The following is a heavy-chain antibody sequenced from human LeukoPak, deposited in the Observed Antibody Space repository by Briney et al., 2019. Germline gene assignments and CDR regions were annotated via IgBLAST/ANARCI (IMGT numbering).Heavy chain of an antibody. CDR3: AKAPFSGSYPDIY. J-gene: IGHJ4*02. CDR1: GFTFSNYA. V-gene: IGHV3-23*01. Sequence: GGFLRLSCAASGFTFSNYAMSWVRQAPGKGLEWVSAVSGNGGRTYYADSVKGRFTISGDNSKNTLYLQMNSLRAEDTAVYYCAKAPFSGSYPDIYWGQGTLVTVSS. D-gene: IGHD3-16*02. CDR2: VSGNGGRT.